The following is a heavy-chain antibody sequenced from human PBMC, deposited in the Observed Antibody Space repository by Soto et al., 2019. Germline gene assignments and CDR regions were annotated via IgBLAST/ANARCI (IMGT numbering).Heavy chain of an antibody. J-gene: IGHJ5*02. Sequence: QVQLVQSGAEVKKPGASVKDSCKASGYNFTSYGISWVRQAPGQGLEWMGWNSAYNVNTNYAQKLQGRGTMTTDTSTSTAYMEMRSLRSDGTSVYYWARESAVAALDPLGQGTLVTFSA. CDR2: NSAYNVNT. D-gene: IGHD6-19*01. V-gene: IGHV1-18*01. CDR1: GYNFTSYG. CDR3: ARESAVAALDP.